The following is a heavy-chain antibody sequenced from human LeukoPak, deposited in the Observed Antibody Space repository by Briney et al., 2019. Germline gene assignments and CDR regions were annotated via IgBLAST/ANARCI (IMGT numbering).Heavy chain of an antibody. D-gene: IGHD3-10*01. V-gene: IGHV1-18*01. CDR2: ISAYNGNT. Sequence: ASVKVSCKASGYTLTSYDINWVRQATGQGLEWMGGISAYNGNTNYAQMLQGRVTMTTDTSTSIAYMELRSLRSDDTAVYYCARAVPYYFASGSTEEFDYWGHGTLVTVSS. CDR1: GYTLTSYD. CDR3: ARAVPYYFASGSTEEFDY. J-gene: IGHJ4*01.